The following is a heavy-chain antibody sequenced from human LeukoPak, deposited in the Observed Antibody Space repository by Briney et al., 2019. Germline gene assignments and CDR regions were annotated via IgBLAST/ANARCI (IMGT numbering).Heavy chain of an antibody. V-gene: IGHV4-59*08. D-gene: IGHD2-15*01. CDR3: ARHNMGYCSGGSCSNWFDP. CDR1: GGSISSYY. J-gene: IGHJ5*02. Sequence: PSETLSLTCTVSGGSISSYYWSWIRQPPGKGLEWIGYIYYSGSTNYNPSLKSRVTISVDTSKNQFSLKLSSVTAADTAVYYCARHNMGYCSGGSCSNWFDPWGQGTLVTVSS. CDR2: IYYSGST.